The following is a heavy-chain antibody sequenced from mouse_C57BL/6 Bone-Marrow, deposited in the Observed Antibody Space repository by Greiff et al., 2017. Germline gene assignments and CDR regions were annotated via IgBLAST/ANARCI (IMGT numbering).Heavy chain of an antibody. Sequence: QVQLQQSGAELVRPGTSVKVSCKASGYAFTNYLLEWVKQRLGQGLEWIGVFIPGSGGTNYNEKFKGKATLTADKSSSTAYMQLSSLPSEDSAVXFCARHYYGGSYWYFDVWGTGTTVTVSS. J-gene: IGHJ1*03. CDR2: FIPGSGGT. V-gene: IGHV1-54*01. CDR3: ARHYYGGSYWYFDV. D-gene: IGHD1-1*01. CDR1: GYAFTNYL.